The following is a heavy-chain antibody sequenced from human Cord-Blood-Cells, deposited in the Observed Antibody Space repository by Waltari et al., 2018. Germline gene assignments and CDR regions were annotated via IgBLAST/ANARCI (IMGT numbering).Heavy chain of an antibody. Sequence: QVQLQQWGAGLLKPSETLSLTCAVYGGSFSGYYWSWIRQPPGKGLEWIGEINHSGSTNYNPSLKSRVTISVDTSKNQFSLKRSSVTAADTAVYYCARGRAYNWNYRPFDIWGQGTMVTVSS. CDR1: GGSFSGYY. V-gene: IGHV4-34*01. CDR2: INHSGST. J-gene: IGHJ3*02. D-gene: IGHD1-7*01. CDR3: ARGRAYNWNYRPFDI.